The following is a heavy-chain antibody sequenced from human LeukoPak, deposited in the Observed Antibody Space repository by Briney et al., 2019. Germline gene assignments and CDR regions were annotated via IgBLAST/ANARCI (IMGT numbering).Heavy chain of an antibody. CDR2: ISYDGSNK. V-gene: IGHV3-30*03. D-gene: IGHD6-19*01. J-gene: IGHJ3*02. Sequence: GGSLRLSCAASGFTFSSYSMHWVRQAPGKGLEWVAVISYDGSNKYYADSVKGRFTISRDNSKNTLYLQMNSLRAEDTAVYYCASSGWHDSAFDIWGQGTMVTVSS. CDR1: GFTFSSYS. CDR3: ASSGWHDSAFDI.